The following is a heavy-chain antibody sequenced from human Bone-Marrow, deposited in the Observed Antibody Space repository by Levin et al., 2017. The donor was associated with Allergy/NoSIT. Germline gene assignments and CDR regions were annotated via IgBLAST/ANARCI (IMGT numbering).Heavy chain of an antibody. V-gene: IGHV4-4*01. J-gene: IGHJ6*02. Sequence: GSLRLSCAVSGGSISSINWWSWVRQPPGKGLEWIGEIYHNENTNYNPSLKSRVTISVDKPKNQVALRLSSVTAADTAVYFCARTPDYYYGMDVWGQGTTVTVS. CDR1: GGSISSINW. CDR2: IYHNENT. CDR3: ARTPDYYYGMDV.